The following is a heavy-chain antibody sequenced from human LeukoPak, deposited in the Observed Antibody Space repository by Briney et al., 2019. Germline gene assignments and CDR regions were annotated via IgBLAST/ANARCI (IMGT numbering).Heavy chain of an antibody. V-gene: IGHV4-4*07. CDR2: IYTSGST. Sequence: SETLSLTCTVSGGSISSYYWSWIRQPAGKGLEWIGRIYTSGSTNYNPSLKSRVTMSVDTSKNQFSMKLSSVTAADTAVYYCARSSGYCSSTSCYSIYYYYYYMDVWGKGTTVTVSS. J-gene: IGHJ6*03. CDR1: GGSISSYY. CDR3: ARSSGYCSSTSCYSIYYYYYYMDV. D-gene: IGHD2-2*03.